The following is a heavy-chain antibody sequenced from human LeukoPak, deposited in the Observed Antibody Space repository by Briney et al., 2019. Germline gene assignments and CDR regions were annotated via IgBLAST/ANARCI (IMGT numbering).Heavy chain of an antibody. CDR2: ISSSSSYI. V-gene: IGHV3-21*01. D-gene: IGHD3-10*01. CDR3: ARLGVRGDFDY. Sequence: PGGSLRLSCAVSGFSVSSYGMNWVRQAPGKGLEWVSSISSSSSYIYYADSVKGRFTISRDNAKNSLYLQMNSLRAEDTAVYYCARLGVRGDFDYWGQGTLVTVSS. J-gene: IGHJ4*02. CDR1: GFSVSSYG.